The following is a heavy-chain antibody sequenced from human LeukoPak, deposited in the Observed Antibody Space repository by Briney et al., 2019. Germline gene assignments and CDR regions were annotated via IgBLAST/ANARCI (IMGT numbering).Heavy chain of an antibody. Sequence: GGSLRLSCAASGFXVSSNYMSWVRQAPGKGLEWVSVIYSGGSTYYADSVKGRFTISRDNSKNTLYLQMNSLRAEDTAVYYCARAPSAAAGIDYWGQGTLVTVSS. CDR3: ARAPSAAAGIDY. CDR1: GFXVSSNY. J-gene: IGHJ4*02. D-gene: IGHD6-13*01. CDR2: IYSGGST. V-gene: IGHV3-66*01.